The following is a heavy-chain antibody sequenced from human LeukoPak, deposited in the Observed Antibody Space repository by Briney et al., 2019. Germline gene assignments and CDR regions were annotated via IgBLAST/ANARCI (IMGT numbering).Heavy chain of an antibody. D-gene: IGHD2-21*01. CDR3: ARASLPLWGYYYYYMDV. V-gene: IGHV1-2*02. J-gene: IGHJ6*03. CDR2: TNPNSGGT. Sequence: ASVKVSCKASGYTFTDYYIHWVRQAPGQGLEWMGWTNPNSGGTNYAQKFQGRVAMTRDTSISTAYMELSSLRSEDTAVYYCARASLPLWGYYYYYMDVWGKGTTVTVSS. CDR1: GYTFTDYY.